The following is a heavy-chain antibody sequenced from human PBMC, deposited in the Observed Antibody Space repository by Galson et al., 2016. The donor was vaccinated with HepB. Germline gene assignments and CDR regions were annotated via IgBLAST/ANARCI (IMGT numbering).Heavy chain of an antibody. J-gene: IGHJ5*02. CDR2: VNYSGDT. Sequence: SETLSLTCGVSGASFSGYFWSWVRQPPGKGLEWIGEVNYSGDTNYTPSLKSPVTMSVDTSRNQFSLNLTSVTAADTAVYYCSRARIHLRLATAPTSPRLKFDAWGQGIQVTVSS. CDR3: SRARIHLRLATAPTSPRLKFDA. D-gene: IGHD3-3*01. V-gene: IGHV4-34*01. CDR1: GASFSGYF.